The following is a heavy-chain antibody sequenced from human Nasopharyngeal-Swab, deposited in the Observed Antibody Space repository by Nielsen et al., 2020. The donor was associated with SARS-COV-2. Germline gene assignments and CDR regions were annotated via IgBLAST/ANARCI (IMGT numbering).Heavy chain of an antibody. Sequence: GESLKISCAASGFSSSDYCMSWIRQAPGKGLEWVAYISSDRSIYTFYADSVKGRFTISRDTAKNSLSLQMDSLRVEDTAVYFCARVEDNFGDYIDYWGQGTLVAVSS. D-gene: IGHD4-17*01. V-gene: IGHV3-11*06. CDR2: ISSDRSIYT. J-gene: IGHJ4*02. CDR3: ARVEDNFGDYIDY. CDR1: GFSSSDYC.